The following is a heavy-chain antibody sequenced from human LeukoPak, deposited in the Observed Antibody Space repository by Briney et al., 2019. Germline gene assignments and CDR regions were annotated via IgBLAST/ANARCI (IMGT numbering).Heavy chain of an antibody. J-gene: IGHJ4*02. V-gene: IGHV3-7*01. CDR2: IKQDGSEK. D-gene: IGHD5-18*01. CDR1: GFTFSSYA. Sequence: PGGSLRLSCAASGFTFSSYAMSWVRQAPGKGLEWVANIKQDGSEKYYVDSVKGRFTISRDNAKNSLYLQMNSLRAEDTAVYYCASAGYSYGGYWGQGTLVTVSS. CDR3: ASAGYSYGGY.